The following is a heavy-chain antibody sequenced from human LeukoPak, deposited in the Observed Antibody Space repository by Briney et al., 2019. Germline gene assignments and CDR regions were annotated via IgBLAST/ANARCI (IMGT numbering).Heavy chain of an antibody. CDR1: GFTLSSYW. CDR3: VTSTGWRFEY. Sequence: GGSLRLSCVASGFTLSSYWMSWVRQAPGKGLEWVANIREDRNEEYYVDSVKGRFTISRDNAKNSLWLQMNSLRVEDTAVYYCVTSTGWRFEYWGQGTLVTVSS. V-gene: IGHV3-7*01. CDR2: IREDRNEE. J-gene: IGHJ4*02. D-gene: IGHD2-8*02.